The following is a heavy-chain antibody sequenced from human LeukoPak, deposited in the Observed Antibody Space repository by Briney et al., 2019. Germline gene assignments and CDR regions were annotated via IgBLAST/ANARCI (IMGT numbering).Heavy chain of an antibody. CDR1: GYTLTELS. J-gene: IGHJ4*02. V-gene: IGHV1-24*01. CDR2: FDPEDGET. D-gene: IGHD5-18*01. Sequence: ASVTVSCKVSGYTLTELSMHWVRQAPGQGLEWMGGFDPEDGETIYAQKFQGRVTMTEDTSTDTAYMELSSLRSEDTAVYYCATTPRIQLLLLLWGQGTLVTVSS. CDR3: ATTPRIQLLLLL.